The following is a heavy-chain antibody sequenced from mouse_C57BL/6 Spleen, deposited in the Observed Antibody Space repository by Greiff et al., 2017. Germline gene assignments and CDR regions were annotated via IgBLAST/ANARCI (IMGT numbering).Heavy chain of an antibody. CDR3: ARDGGYFDY. J-gene: IGHJ2*01. CDR2: ISSGSSTI. CDR1: GFTFSDYG. D-gene: IGHD2-3*01. V-gene: IGHV5-17*03. Sequence: EVQGVESGGGLVKPGGSLKLSCAASGFTFSDYGMHWVRQAPEKGLEWVAYISSGSSTIYYADTVKGRFTISRDNAKNNLYLQMSHLKSEDTAMYYCARDGGYFDYWGQGTTLTVSS.